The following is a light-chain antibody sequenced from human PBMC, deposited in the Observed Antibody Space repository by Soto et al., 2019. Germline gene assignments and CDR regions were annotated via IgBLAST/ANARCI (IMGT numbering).Light chain of an antibody. J-gene: IGKJ1*01. CDR2: TAS. V-gene: IGKV1-5*03. Sequence: DIQMTQSPSTLSASIGDRITISCRASQNIDTWLAWYQQSPGEAPKLLIYTASNLESGVPSRFSGSGSGTDFTPTITSLQPDDFATYYCQQYSDYSRSFGQGTQVEMK. CDR3: QQYSDYSRS. CDR1: QNIDTW.